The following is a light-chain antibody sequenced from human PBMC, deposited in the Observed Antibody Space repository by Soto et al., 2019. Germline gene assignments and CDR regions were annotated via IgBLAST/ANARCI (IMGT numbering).Light chain of an antibody. CDR2: DAS. CDR3: PQYNSYWT. V-gene: IGKV1-5*01. J-gene: IGKJ1*01. Sequence: DIQRNQSPSTVSASVGDRVTITCRASQSISSWLAWYQQKSGKAPKLLIYDASSLESGVPSRFSGGGSGTEFTLTISSLQPEDFATYYCPQYNSYWTVGQGPQVDLK. CDR1: QSISSW.